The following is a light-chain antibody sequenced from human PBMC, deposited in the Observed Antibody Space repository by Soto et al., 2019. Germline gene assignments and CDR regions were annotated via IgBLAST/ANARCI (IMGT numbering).Light chain of an antibody. CDR3: AAWDDSLNGGYV. V-gene: IGLV1-44*01. CDR2: SNN. CDR1: SSNIGSNT. Sequence: QSVLTQPPSASRTPGQRVTISCSGSSSNIGSNTVNWYQQLPGTAPKLLIYSNNQRPSGVPDRFSGSKSGTSASLAISGLQSEDEADYYCAAWDDSLNGGYVFGTGTKLTVL. J-gene: IGLJ1*01.